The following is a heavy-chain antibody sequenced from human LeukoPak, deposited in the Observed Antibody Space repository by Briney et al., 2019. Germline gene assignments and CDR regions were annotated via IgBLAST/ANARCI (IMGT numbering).Heavy chain of an antibody. CDR1: GGTFSSYA. J-gene: IGHJ4*02. CDR2: IIPILGIA. Sequence: ASVKVSCKASGGTFSSYAIIWVRQAPGQGLEWMGRIIPILGIANYAQKFQGRVTITADKSTSTAYMELSSLRSEDTAVYYCASHNRGGTIDYWGQGTLVTVSS. V-gene: IGHV1-69*04. CDR3: ASHNRGGTIDY. D-gene: IGHD1-7*01.